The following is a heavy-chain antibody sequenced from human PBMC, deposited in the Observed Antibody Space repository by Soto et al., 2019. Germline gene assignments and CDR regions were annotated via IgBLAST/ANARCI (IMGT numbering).Heavy chain of an antibody. J-gene: IGHJ4*02. CDR3: ARVRLGAPTRYFDY. Sequence: GGSLRLSCAAFGLTSSSHWAHWVRQAAGKGRVWVSRMNSDGRSTSYADSVKGRFTISRDNAKNSLYLQIHSLKTEDTAVYYCARVRLGAPTRYFDYWGQVALVTVSS. D-gene: IGHD1-26*01. CDR2: MNSDGRST. V-gene: IGHV3-74*01. CDR1: GLTSSSHW.